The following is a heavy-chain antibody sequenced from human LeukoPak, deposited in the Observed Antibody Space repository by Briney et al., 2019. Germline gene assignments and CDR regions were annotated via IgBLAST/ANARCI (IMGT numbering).Heavy chain of an antibody. D-gene: IGHD3-22*01. Sequence: SETLSLTCTVSGGSITSYYWSWIRQPPGKGLEWIGYIYNSETTNYNPSLKSRVSISVDMSKNQFFLLLNSVTAADTALYYCARDRVYSDSSAYYFDIWGQGTMVTVSS. J-gene: IGHJ3*02. V-gene: IGHV4-59*01. CDR1: GGSITSYY. CDR3: ARDRVYSDSSAYYFDI. CDR2: IYNSETT.